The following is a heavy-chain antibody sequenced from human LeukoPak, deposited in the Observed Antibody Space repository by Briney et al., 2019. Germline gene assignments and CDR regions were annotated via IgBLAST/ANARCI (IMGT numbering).Heavy chain of an antibody. Sequence: WASVKASCKASGYTFTGYYMHWVRQAPGQGLEWMGWINPNSGGTNYAQKFQGRVTMTRDTSISTAYMELSRLRSDDTAVYYCARDLAGYYDSSGLDYWGQGTLVTVSS. CDR3: ARDLAGYYDSSGLDY. CDR1: GYTFTGYY. J-gene: IGHJ4*02. V-gene: IGHV1-2*02. D-gene: IGHD3-22*01. CDR2: INPNSGGT.